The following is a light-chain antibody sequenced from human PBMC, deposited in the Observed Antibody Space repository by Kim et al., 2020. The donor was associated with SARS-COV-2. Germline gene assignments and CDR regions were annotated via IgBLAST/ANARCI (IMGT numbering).Light chain of an antibody. CDR2: LEGSGSY. V-gene: IGLV4-60*03. CDR1: SGHSSYI. CDR3: ETWDNNTRV. Sequence: SVKLTCTLSSGHSSYIIAWHQQQPGKAPRYLMKLEGSGSYNKGSGVPNRFSGSSSGADRYLTISNLQSEDEADYYCETWDNNTRVFGGGTKVTVL. J-gene: IGLJ3*02.